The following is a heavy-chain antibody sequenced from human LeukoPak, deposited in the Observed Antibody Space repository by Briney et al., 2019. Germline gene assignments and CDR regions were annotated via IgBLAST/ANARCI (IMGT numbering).Heavy chain of an antibody. CDR1: GFTFSSYA. D-gene: IGHD3-22*01. CDR2: ISGSGGST. CDR3: AKVSVYYDSSGYYLN. Sequence: GGSLRLSCAASGFTFSSYAMSWVRPARGKGLEWVSSISGSGGSTYYVDSVKVQFTISRDNSKNTLYLLMNSLRAEDTAVYYCAKVSVYYDSSGYYLNWGQGTMVTVSS. V-gene: IGHV3-23*01. J-gene: IGHJ3*01.